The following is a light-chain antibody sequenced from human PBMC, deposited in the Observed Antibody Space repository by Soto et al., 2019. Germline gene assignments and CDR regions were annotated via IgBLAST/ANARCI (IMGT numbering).Light chain of an antibody. Sequence: EIVLTQSPATLALSPGDRATLSCRASQGISSHLAWYQQKTGQAPRLLIYHASNRAPGIPTRFTGSGSGTDFTLAISSLEPEDFAVYYCQQCTNWPPEYTFGQGTRVEIK. CDR3: QQCTNWPPEYT. J-gene: IGKJ2*01. V-gene: IGKV3-11*01. CDR2: HAS. CDR1: QGISSH.